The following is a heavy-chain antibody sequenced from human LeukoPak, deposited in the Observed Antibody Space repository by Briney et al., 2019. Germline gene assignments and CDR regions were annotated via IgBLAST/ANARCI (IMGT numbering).Heavy chain of an antibody. CDR2: IVVGSGNA. J-gene: IGHJ4*02. CDR1: GFTFTSSA. D-gene: IGHD6-6*01. Sequence: SVKVSCKASGFTFTSSAVQWVRQARGQRLEWIGWIVVGSGNANYAQKFQERVTITRDMSTSTAYMELSSLRSEDTAVYYCAGGGSSSDLGDYWGQGTLVTVSS. CDR3: AGGGSSSDLGDY. V-gene: IGHV1-58*01.